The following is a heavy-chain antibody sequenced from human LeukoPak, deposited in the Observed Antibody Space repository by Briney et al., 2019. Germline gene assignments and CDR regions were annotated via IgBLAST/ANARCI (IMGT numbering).Heavy chain of an antibody. Sequence: SGTLSLTCTVSAGSISSGRYYWTWIRQPAGEGLEWIGHVYTSGSTNYNPSLKSRVTISVDSSKNQFSLKLSSVTAADTAVYYCARQPPRYGMDVWGQGTTVTVSS. CDR3: ARQPPRYGMDV. V-gene: IGHV4-61*09. CDR2: VYTSGST. J-gene: IGHJ6*02. CDR1: AGSISSGRYY.